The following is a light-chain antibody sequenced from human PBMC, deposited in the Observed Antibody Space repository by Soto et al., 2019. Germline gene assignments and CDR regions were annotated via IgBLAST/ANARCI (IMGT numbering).Light chain of an antibody. CDR3: SSSTSRNTYV. CDR1: SSDIGAYTY. CDR2: DVS. Sequence: QSALTQPASVSGSPGQSITISCTETSSDIGAYTYVSWYQHLPGKAPKLLIFDVSYRPSGVSDRFFGSKSGNTSSLTISGLQAGDEADYYCSSSTSRNTYVFGPGTKLTVL. J-gene: IGLJ1*01. V-gene: IGLV2-14*03.